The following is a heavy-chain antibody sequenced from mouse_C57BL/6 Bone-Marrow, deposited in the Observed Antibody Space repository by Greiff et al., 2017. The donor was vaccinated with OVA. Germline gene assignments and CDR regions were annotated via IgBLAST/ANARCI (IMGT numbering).Heavy chain of an antibody. D-gene: IGHD2-5*01. J-gene: IGHJ3*01. Sequence: EVKVVESGPGMVKPSQSLSLTCTVTGYSITSGYDWHWIRHFPGNKLEWMGYISYSGSTNYNPSLKSRISITHDTSKNHFFLKLNSVTTEDTATYYCARAGAYSNYGGFAYWGQGTLVTVSA. CDR2: ISYSGST. V-gene: IGHV3-1*01. CDR3: ARAGAYSNYGGFAY. CDR1: GYSITSGYD.